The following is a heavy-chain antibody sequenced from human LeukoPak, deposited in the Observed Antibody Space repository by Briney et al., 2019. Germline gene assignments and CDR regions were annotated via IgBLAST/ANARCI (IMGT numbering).Heavy chain of an antibody. Sequence: PSETPSLTCTVSGGSLSSHFWSWIRQPPGKGLELIGHIYYTGTTYYNPSLNSRVTISLDTSRNQFSLRLTSVTAADTAVYYCARFSSDCSTASCYLTYWGQGTLVTVSS. V-gene: IGHV4-59*11. D-gene: IGHD2-2*01. CDR3: ARFSSDCSTASCYLTY. CDR1: GGSLSSHF. CDR2: IYYTGTT. J-gene: IGHJ4*02.